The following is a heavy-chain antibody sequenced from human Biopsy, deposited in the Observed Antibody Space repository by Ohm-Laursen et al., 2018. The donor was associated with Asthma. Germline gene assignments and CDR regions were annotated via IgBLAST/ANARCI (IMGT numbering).Heavy chain of an antibody. CDR3: AKDPRIYGDNVVGMDV. J-gene: IGHJ6*02. D-gene: IGHD4-17*01. Sequence: SLRLSCAASGFTFSSYGMHWVRQAPGKGLEWVAVISYDGSNKYYADSVKGRFTISRDNSKNTLYLQMSSLRVEDTAVYYCAKDPRIYGDNVVGMDVWGQGTAVNVSS. CDR2: ISYDGSNK. CDR1: GFTFSSYG. V-gene: IGHV3-30*18.